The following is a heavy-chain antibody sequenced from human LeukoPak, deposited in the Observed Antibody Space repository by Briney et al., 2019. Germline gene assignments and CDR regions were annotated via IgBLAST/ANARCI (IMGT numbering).Heavy chain of an antibody. CDR2: IYHSGST. V-gene: IGHV4-38-2*01. D-gene: IGHD5-12*01. J-gene: IGHJ4*02. CDR3: ASEGSGYDSPYYFDY. CDR1: GYSISSGYY. Sequence: SETLSLTCAVSGYSISSGYYWGWIRQPPGKGLEWIGSIYHSGSTYYNPSLKSRVTISVDTSKNQFSLKLSSVTAADTAVYYCASEGSGYDSPYYFDYWGQGTLVTVSS.